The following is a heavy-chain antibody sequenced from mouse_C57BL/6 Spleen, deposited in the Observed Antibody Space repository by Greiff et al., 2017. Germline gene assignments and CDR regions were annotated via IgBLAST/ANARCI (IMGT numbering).Heavy chain of an antibody. Sequence: VQLQQSGPELVKPGASVKISCKASGYTFTDYYMNWVKPSHGKSLEWIGDINPNNGGTSYNQKFKGKATLTVDKSSSTAYMELRSLTSEDSAVYYCAGVYDGLFAYWGQGTLVTVSA. D-gene: IGHD2-3*01. CDR3: AGVYDGLFAY. V-gene: IGHV1-26*01. CDR1: GYTFTDYY. J-gene: IGHJ3*01. CDR2: INPNNGGT.